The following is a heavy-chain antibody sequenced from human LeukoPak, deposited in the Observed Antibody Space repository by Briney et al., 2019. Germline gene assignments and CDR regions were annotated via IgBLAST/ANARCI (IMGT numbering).Heavy chain of an antibody. Sequence: SETLSLTCAVYGGSFSGYYWSWIRQPPGKGLEWIGYIYYSGSTNYNPSLKSRVTISVDTSKNQFSLKLSSVTAADTAVYYCARARWGYQIDYWGQGTLVTVSS. CDR3: ARARWGYQIDY. CDR2: IYYSGST. V-gene: IGHV4-59*01. J-gene: IGHJ4*02. D-gene: IGHD2-2*01. CDR1: GGSFSGYY.